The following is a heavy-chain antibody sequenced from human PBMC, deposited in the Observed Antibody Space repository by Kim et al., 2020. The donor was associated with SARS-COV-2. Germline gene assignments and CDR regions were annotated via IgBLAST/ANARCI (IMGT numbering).Heavy chain of an antibody. V-gene: IGHV3-21*01. D-gene: IGHD2-15*01. CDR1: GFTFSSYS. Sequence: WGSLRLSCAASGFTFSSYSMNWVRQAPGKGLEWVSSISSSSSYIYYADSVKGRFTISRDNAKNSLYLQMNSLRAEDTAVYYCASSPLLPFDYWGQGTLVTVSS. CDR2: ISSSSSYI. CDR3: ASSPLLPFDY. J-gene: IGHJ4*02.